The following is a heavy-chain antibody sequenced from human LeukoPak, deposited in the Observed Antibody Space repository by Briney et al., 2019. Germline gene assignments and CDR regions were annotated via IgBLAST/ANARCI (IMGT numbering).Heavy chain of an antibody. V-gene: IGHV4-39*07. Sequence: SETLSLTCTVSGDSISSGNYYWGWIRQPPGKGLEWIGSIYYSGSTYYNPSLKSRVTISVDTSKNQFSLKVNSVTAADTAVYYCARVRPGIAFDYWGQGTLVTVSS. D-gene: IGHD6-13*01. J-gene: IGHJ4*02. CDR2: IYYSGST. CDR3: ARVRPGIAFDY. CDR1: GDSISSGNYY.